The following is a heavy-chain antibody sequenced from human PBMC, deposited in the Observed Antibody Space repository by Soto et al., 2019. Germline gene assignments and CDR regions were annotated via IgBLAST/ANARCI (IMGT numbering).Heavy chain of an antibody. CDR1: GFTFSSYW. Sequence: GGSLRLSCAASGFTFSSYWMSWVRQAPGKGLEWVANIKRDGSEKYYVDSVKGRFTISRDNAKNSLYLQMNSLRAEDTAVYYCARYKMHYDILTGYYKGPFDYWGQGTLVTGSS. J-gene: IGHJ4*02. CDR3: ARYKMHYDILTGYYKGPFDY. CDR2: IKRDGSEK. V-gene: IGHV3-7*03. D-gene: IGHD3-9*01.